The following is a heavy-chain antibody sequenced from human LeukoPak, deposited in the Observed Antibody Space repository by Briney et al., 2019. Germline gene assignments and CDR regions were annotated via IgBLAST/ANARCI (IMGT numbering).Heavy chain of an antibody. D-gene: IGHD5-18*01. Sequence: GGSLRLSCAASGFTFSSYSMHWVRQAPGKGLEWVALTSYDGSNKYYADSVKGRFTISRDNSKNTLYLQMNSLRTEDTAMYYCAKDMGYTFGHAFDYWGQGTLVTVSS. CDR1: GFTFSSYS. V-gene: IGHV3-30-3*01. J-gene: IGHJ4*02. CDR3: AKDMGYTFGHAFDY. CDR2: TSYDGSNK.